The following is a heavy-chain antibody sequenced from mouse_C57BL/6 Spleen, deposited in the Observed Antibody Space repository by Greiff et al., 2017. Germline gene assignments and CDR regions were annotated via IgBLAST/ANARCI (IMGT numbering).Heavy chain of an antibody. CDR3: ARSGRSDYGNSSFAY. D-gene: IGHD2-1*01. J-gene: IGHJ3*01. CDR2: IDPSDSYT. Sequence: QVQLQQPGAELVKPGASVKLSCKASGYTFTSYWMQWVKQRPGQGLEWIGEIDPSDSYTNYNQKFKGKATLTVDTSSSTAYMQLSSLTSEDSAVYYCARSGRSDYGNSSFAYWGQGTLVTVSA. V-gene: IGHV1-50*01. CDR1: GYTFTSYW.